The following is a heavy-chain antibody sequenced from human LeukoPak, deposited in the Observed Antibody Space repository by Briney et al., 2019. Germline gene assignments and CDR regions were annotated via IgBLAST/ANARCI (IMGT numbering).Heavy chain of an antibody. CDR3: ASTGVLGAGDR. J-gene: IGHJ4*02. CDR2: ISGSGGSI. D-gene: IGHD3-10*01. V-gene: IGHV3-23*01. CDR1: GFTFSSYA. Sequence: GGSLRLSCAASGFTFSSYAMSWVRQAPGKGLEWVSAISGSGGSIYYADSVKGRFTISRDNSKNTLYLQMNNLRAEDTAVYYCASTGVLGAGDRWGQGTLVTVSS.